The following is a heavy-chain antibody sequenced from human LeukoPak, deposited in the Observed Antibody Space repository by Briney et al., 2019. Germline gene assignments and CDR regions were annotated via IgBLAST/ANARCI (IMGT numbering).Heavy chain of an antibody. Sequence: GSLRLSCAASGFTFSSYWMSWIRQPPGKGLEWIGEINHSGSTNYNPSLKSRVTISVDTSKNQFSLKLSSVTAADTAVYYCARDWSIAAAVDYWGQGTLVTVSS. CDR3: ARDWSIAAAVDY. D-gene: IGHD6-13*01. CDR1: GFTFSSYW. J-gene: IGHJ4*02. CDR2: INHSGST. V-gene: IGHV4-34*01.